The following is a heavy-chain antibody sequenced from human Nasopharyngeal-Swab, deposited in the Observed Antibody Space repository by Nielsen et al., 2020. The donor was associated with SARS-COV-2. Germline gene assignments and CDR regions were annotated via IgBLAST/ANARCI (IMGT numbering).Heavy chain of an antibody. J-gene: IGHJ4*02. V-gene: IGHV3-30*04. D-gene: IGHD3-10*01. CDR3: AKDHFYDSGTYDRLYFDF. CDR2: ISYDGSNK. Sequence: WIRQPPGKGLEWVAVISYDGSNKYYADSVKGRFTISRDNPKNTLYLQMNSLRAEDTAVYYCAKDHFYDSGTYDRLYFDFWGQGTLVTVSS.